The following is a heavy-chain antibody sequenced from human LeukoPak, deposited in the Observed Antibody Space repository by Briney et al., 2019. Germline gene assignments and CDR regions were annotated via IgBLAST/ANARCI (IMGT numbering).Heavy chain of an antibody. CDR3: ARDGASYCSSTSCVRYYYMDV. CDR1: GFTFSSYA. CDR2: ISGSGGST. Sequence: GGSLRLSCAASGFTFSSYAMSWVRQAPGKGLEWVSAISGSGGSTYYADSVKGRFTISRDTSKNTLYLQMYSLRAEDTAVYYCARDGASYCSSTSCVRYYYMDVWGKGTTVTVSS. V-gene: IGHV3-23*01. D-gene: IGHD2-2*01. J-gene: IGHJ6*03.